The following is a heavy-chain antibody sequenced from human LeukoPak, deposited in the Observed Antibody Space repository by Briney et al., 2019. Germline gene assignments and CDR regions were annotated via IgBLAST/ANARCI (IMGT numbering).Heavy chain of an antibody. Sequence: RPGGSLRLSCAASGFTFDDYGMSWVRQAPGKGLEWVSLISGDGGSTYYADSVKGRFTISRDNSKDSLYLQMNSLRTEDTALYYCAKDFPHYYDSSGYHDYWGQGTLVTVSS. CDR1: GFTFDDYG. CDR3: AKDFPHYYDSSGYHDY. CDR2: ISGDGGST. V-gene: IGHV3-43*02. J-gene: IGHJ4*02. D-gene: IGHD3-22*01.